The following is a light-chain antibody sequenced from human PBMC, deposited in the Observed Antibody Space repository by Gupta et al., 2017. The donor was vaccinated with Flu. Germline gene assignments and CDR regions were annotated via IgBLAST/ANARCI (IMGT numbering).Light chain of an antibody. Sequence: ERATLSCRASQRVSSSLAWYQKKPGQAPRLLIYGASTRATGIPARFSGSGSGTEFTLTISSLQSEDFAVYYCQQYNNWLPLTFGGGTKVEIK. CDR1: QRVSSS. CDR3: QQYNNWLPLT. CDR2: GAS. J-gene: IGKJ4*01. V-gene: IGKV3-15*01.